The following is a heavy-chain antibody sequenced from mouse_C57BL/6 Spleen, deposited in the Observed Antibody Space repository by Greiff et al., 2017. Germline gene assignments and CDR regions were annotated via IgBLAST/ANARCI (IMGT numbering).Heavy chain of an antibody. Sequence: VQLQQSGAELVRPGASVKLSCTASGFNIKDDYMHWVKQRPEQGLEWIGWIDPENGDTEYASKFQGKATITADTSSTTAYLQLSSLTSEDTAVYYCTTWRQLRPLDYWGQGTTLTVSS. D-gene: IGHD3-2*02. CDR1: GFNIKDDY. V-gene: IGHV14-4*01. CDR2: IDPENGDT. CDR3: TTWRQLRPLDY. J-gene: IGHJ2*01.